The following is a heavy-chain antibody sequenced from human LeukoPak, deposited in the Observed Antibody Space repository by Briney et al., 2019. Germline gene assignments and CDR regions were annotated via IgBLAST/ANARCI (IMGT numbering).Heavy chain of an antibody. CDR3: ATTLVGYGDYLVSVYFQH. Sequence: GGSLRLSCAASGFTFSSYGMHWVRQAPGKGLEWVAFIRYDGSNKYYADSVKGRFTISRDNSKNTVSLQMNSLRAEDTAVYYCATTLVGYGDYLVSVYFQHWGQGTLVTVSS. CDR1: GFTFSSYG. V-gene: IGHV3-30*02. CDR2: IRYDGSNK. D-gene: IGHD4-17*01. J-gene: IGHJ1*01.